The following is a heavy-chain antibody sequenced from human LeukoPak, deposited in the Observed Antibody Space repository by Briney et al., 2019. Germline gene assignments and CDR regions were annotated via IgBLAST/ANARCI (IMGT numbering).Heavy chain of an antibody. CDR1: GFTFSTDG. V-gene: IGHV3-21*01. CDR2: ISPDSTFI. CDR3: ANFQTVGVKSFEH. Sequence: GGSLGLSCAGSGFTFSTDGMNWVRQAPGKGLEWVSSISPDSTFIPQADSVKGRFTISRDNAKNSLYLQMESLRVEDTAVYYCANFQTVGVKSFEHWGQGTLVIVSS. D-gene: IGHD1-26*01. J-gene: IGHJ5*02.